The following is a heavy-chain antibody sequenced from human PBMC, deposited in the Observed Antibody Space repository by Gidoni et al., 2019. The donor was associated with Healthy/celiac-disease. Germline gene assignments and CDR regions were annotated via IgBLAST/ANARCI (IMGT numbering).Heavy chain of an antibody. Sequence: QVQLVQSGAEVKKPGASVQVYCKASGYTFTSYFMHWVRQAPGQGLEWMGIINPSGGATSYAQKFQGRVTMTRDTSTSTLYMELSSLRSEDTAVYYCATITGTTFDYWGQGTLVTVSS. CDR1: GYTFTSYF. V-gene: IGHV1-46*01. D-gene: IGHD1-20*01. J-gene: IGHJ4*02. CDR3: ATITGTTFDY. CDR2: INPSGGAT.